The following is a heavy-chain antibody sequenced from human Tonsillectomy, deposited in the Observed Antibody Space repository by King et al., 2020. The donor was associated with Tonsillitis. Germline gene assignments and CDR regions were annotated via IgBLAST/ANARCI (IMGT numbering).Heavy chain of an antibody. Sequence: VQLVESGGGLVKPGGSLRLSCAASGFSFTHAWMTWVRQAPGKGLEWVGRIKSKTDGGTTYYTTPVKGRFIISRDDSKNTLYLQMNSLKTEDTAVYYCTTAIYVTGLDYWGQRTLVTVSS. CDR3: TTAIYVTGLDY. CDR1: GFSFTHAW. D-gene: IGHD2-21*02. J-gene: IGHJ4*02. CDR2: IKSKTDGGTT. V-gene: IGHV3-15*01.